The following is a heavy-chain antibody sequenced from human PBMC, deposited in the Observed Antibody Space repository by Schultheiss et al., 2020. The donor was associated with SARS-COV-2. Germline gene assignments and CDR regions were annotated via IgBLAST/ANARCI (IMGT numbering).Heavy chain of an antibody. Sequence: GGSLRLSCTASGFTFGDYAMSWVRQAPGKGLEWVSVIYSGGSTYYADSVKGRFTISRDNAKNSLYLQMNSLRAEDTAVYYCARYPKYYDFWSGYYGYYYYYMDVWGKGTTVTVSS. D-gene: IGHD3-3*01. CDR2: IYSGGST. J-gene: IGHJ6*03. CDR3: ARYPKYYDFWSGYYGYYYYYMDV. V-gene: IGHV3-66*01. CDR1: GFTFGDYA.